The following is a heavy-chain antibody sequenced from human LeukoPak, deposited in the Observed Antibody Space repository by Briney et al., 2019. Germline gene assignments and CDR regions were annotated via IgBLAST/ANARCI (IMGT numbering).Heavy chain of an antibody. CDR2: ISSSSSTI. CDR3: ARGAARPTRSV. CDR1: GFTFSSYS. Sequence: GGSLRLSCAASGFTFSSYSMNWVRQAPGKGLEWVSYISSSSSTIYYADSVKGRFTISRDNSRNTLYLQMNSLRAEDTAVYYCARGAARPTRSVWGQEPWSPSPQ. V-gene: IGHV3-48*01. J-gene: IGHJ4*01. D-gene: IGHD6-6*01.